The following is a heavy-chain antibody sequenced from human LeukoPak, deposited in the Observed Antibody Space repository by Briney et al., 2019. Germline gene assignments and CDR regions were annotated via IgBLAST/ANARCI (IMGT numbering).Heavy chain of an antibody. Sequence: SVTLSLTCTVSGGSISSGGYSWSWIRQHPGKGLEWIGYIYYSGTTYYNPSPRSRVTISVDTSKNQFSLRLSSVTAADTAVYYCARDGSYGRPFDYWGQGILVTVSS. J-gene: IGHJ4*02. CDR2: IYYSGTT. CDR3: ARDGSYGRPFDY. D-gene: IGHD1-26*01. V-gene: IGHV4-31*03. CDR1: GGSISSGGYS.